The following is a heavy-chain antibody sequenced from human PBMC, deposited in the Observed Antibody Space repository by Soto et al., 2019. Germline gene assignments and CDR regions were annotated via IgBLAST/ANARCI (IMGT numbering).Heavy chain of an antibody. J-gene: IGHJ3*02. CDR3: AKDRGSGYDSKDHDAFDI. CDR1: GFTFSSYA. Sequence: PGGSLRLSCAASGFTFSSYAMSWVRQAPGKGLEWVSAISGSGGSTYYADSVKGRFTISRDNSKNTLYLQMNSLRAEDTAVYYCAKDRGSGYDSKDHDAFDIWGQGTMVTVSS. D-gene: IGHD5-12*01. CDR2: ISGSGGST. V-gene: IGHV3-23*01.